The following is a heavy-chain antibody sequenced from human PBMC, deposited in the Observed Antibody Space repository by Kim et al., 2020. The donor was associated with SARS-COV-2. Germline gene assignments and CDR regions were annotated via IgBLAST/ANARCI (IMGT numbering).Heavy chain of an antibody. V-gene: IGHV4-59*09. J-gene: IGHJ2*01. CDR3: ARGMGDL. Sequence: YDRGRTNHNPSHKSRVPISVDTSKNQFSLKLSSVTAADTAVYYCARGMGDLWGRGTLVTVSS. CDR2: YDRGRT.